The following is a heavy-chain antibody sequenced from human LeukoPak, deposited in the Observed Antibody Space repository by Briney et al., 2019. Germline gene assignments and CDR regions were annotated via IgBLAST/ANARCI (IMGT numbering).Heavy chain of an antibody. D-gene: IGHD4-11*01. J-gene: IGHJ5*02. CDR2: IHVDANEI. CDR1: GFTFSDEG. CDR3: AKGVQYRREARPHP. Sequence: PGGSLRLSCAASGFTFSDEGMHWVRQAPGKGLEWVSFIHVDANEIYYADSVKGRFTISRDNSKNTLYLQMNSLRAEDTAVYYCAKGVQYRREARPHPWGQGTLVTVSS. V-gene: IGHV3-30*02.